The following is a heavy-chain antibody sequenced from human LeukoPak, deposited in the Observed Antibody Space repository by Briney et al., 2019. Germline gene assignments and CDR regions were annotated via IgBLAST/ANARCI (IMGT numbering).Heavy chain of an antibody. V-gene: IGHV1-18*01. Sequence: GASVKVSCKASGYTFTSYGISWVRQAPGQGLEWMGWISAYNGNTNYAQRLQGRVTMTTDTSTSTAYMELRSLRSDDTAVYYCARVDAYSSGWYEDYWGQGTLVTVSS. CDR3: ARVDAYSSGWYEDY. CDR2: ISAYNGNT. D-gene: IGHD6-19*01. J-gene: IGHJ4*02. CDR1: GYTFTSYG.